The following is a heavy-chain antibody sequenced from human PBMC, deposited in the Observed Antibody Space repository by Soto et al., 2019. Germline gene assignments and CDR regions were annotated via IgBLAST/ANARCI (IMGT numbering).Heavy chain of an antibody. J-gene: IGHJ6*04. CDR3: ARRTTSVSTVSV. D-gene: IGHD4-4*01. V-gene: IGHV3-23*01. CDR1: GFTFSNYA. Sequence: EVQLLESGGGLVQPGGSLRLSCAASGFTFSNYAMSWVRQAPGKGLEWVSAISGNGVNTHYADSVKGRFTISRDNSKNTVYLQMDSLRAEDTAVYYCARRTTSVSTVSVWGKGTTVTASS. CDR2: ISGNGVNT.